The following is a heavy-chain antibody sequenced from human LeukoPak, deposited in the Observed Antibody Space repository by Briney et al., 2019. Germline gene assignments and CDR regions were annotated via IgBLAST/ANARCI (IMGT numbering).Heavy chain of an antibody. V-gene: IGHV3-23*01. CDR1: GFTFSNYA. CDR3: VRSLDY. Sequence: GGSLRLSCAASGFTFSNYAMSWVRQAPGKGLEWVSAISGSGDNTYHADSVKGRFTISRDNSENTLSLQMHSLRADDTAVYYCVRSLDYWGQGTLVTVSS. J-gene: IGHJ4*02. CDR2: ISGSGDNT.